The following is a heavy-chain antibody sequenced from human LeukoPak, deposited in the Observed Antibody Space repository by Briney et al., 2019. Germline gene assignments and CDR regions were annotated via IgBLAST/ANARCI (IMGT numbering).Heavy chain of an antibody. Sequence: GGSLRLSCAASGFTFSSYWMSWVRQAPGKGLEWVANIKQDGSEKYYVDSVKGRFTISRDNAKNSLYLQMNSLGAEDTALYYCARVLRGRAITMVRGVKYYFDYWGQGTLVTVSS. CDR1: GFTFSSYW. CDR3: ARVLRGRAITMVRGVKYYFDY. CDR2: IKQDGSEK. J-gene: IGHJ4*02. D-gene: IGHD3-10*01. V-gene: IGHV3-7*01.